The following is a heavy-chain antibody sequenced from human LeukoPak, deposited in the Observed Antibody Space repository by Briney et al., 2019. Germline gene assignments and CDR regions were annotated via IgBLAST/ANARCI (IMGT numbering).Heavy chain of an antibody. D-gene: IGHD1-26*01. Sequence: PSETLSLTCTVSGVSISGNYYWGWVRQPPGKGLEWFGSIYHSAYYNASLGRRVTISVDASKNQFFLKLDSVTAADTAVYYCARQPGYSGTYWYFDYWDQGTLVTVSS. V-gene: IGHV4-39*07. J-gene: IGHJ4*02. CDR3: ARQPGYSGTYWYFDY. CDR2: IYHSA. CDR1: GVSISGNYY.